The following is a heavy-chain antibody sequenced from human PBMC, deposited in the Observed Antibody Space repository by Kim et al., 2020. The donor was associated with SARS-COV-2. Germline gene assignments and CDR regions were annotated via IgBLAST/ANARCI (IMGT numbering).Heavy chain of an antibody. CDR1: GGSISSYY. D-gene: IGHD4-17*01. V-gene: IGHV4-59*01. CDR3: ARGVTVTTSTPYYYGMDV. J-gene: IGHJ6*02. Sequence: SETLSLTCTVSGGSISSYYWSWIRQPPGKGLEWIGYIYYSGSTNYNPSLKSRVTISVDTSKNQFSLKLRSVTAADTAVYYCARGVTVTTSTPYYYGMDVWGQGTTVTVSS. CDR2: IYYSGST.